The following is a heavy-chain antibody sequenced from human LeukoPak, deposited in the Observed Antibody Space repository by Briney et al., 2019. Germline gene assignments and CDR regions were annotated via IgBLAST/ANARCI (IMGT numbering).Heavy chain of an antibody. CDR3: GRFGYVVVVDS. CDR1: GFTFSSYW. D-gene: IGHD2-15*01. J-gene: IGHJ4*02. Sequence: GGSLRLSCTASGFTFSSYWMTWVRQAPGKGLEWVSNIKRARSATYYVDSVKGRFTISRDNAKNLLYLQMNSLRAEDSAVYYCGRFGYVVVVDSWGQGALVTVSS. CDR2: IKRARSAT. V-gene: IGHV3-7*01.